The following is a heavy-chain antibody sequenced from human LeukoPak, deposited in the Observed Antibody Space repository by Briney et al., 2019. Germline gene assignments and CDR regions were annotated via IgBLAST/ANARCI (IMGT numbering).Heavy chain of an antibody. CDR3: ARVSVLRYFDWLFLFDY. D-gene: IGHD3-9*01. CDR1: GFTFSSYA. Sequence: GGSLRLSCAASGFTFSSYAMSWVRQAPGKGLEWVSAISGSGGSTYYADSVKGRFTISRDNSKNTLYLQLNSLRAEDTAVYYCARVSVLRYFDWLFLFDYWGQGTLVTVSS. J-gene: IGHJ4*02. CDR2: ISGSGGST. V-gene: IGHV3-23*01.